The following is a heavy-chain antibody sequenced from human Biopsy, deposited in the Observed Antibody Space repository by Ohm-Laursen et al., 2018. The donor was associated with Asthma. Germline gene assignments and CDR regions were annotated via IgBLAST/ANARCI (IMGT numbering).Heavy chain of an antibody. CDR1: GYTFTSNA. J-gene: IGHJ5*02. Sequence: ASVKVSCKASGYTFTSNAIHWMRQAPGQGLEWMAWLNPVNGNTKYSQQFQGRVTITRDTSASTAYTELSSLTSEDTAVFYCAREVGATRYDPWGQGTLVTVSS. CDR3: AREVGATRYDP. V-gene: IGHV1-3*01. CDR2: LNPVNGNT. D-gene: IGHD1-26*01.